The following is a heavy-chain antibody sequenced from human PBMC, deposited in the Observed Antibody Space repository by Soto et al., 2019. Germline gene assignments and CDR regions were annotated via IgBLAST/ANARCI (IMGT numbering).Heavy chain of an antibody. CDR1: GYTFTGYY. J-gene: IGHJ4*02. D-gene: IGHD1-7*01. CDR3: ARFNWNYVAVFDY. V-gene: IGHV1-2*04. CDR2: INPNSGGT. Sequence: VASVKVSCKASGYTFTGYYMHWVRQAPGQGLEWMGWINPNSGGTNYAQKFQGWVTMTRDTSISTAYMELSRLRSDDTAVYYCARFNWNYVAVFDYWGQGTLVTVSS.